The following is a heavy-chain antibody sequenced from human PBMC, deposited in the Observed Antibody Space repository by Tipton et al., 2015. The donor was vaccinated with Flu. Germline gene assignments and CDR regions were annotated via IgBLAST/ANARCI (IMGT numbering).Heavy chain of an antibody. CDR1: GFTLSSYW. CDR2: IKQDGSEK. V-gene: IGHV3-7*01. J-gene: IGHJ6*03. CDR3: ARAMGV. Sequence: SLRLSCAASGFTLSSYWMTWVRQAPGKGLEWVANIKQDGSEKYYVDSVKGRFTISRDNAKNSLYLQMNSLRAEDTAVYYCARAMGVWGKGTTVTVSS.